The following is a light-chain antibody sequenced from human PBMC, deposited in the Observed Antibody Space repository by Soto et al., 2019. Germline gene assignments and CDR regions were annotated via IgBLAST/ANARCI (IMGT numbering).Light chain of an antibody. J-gene: IGLJ1*01. CDR3: SSYAGRNNYV. V-gene: IGLV2-8*01. CDR1: SSDVGGYDY. Sequence: QSVLTQPPSASGSSGQSVTISCTGTSSDVGGYDYVSWYQQHPGEAPKLLIYGVSKRPSGVPDRFSGSKSGNTASLTVSGLQAEDEADFYCSSYAGRNNYVFGTGTKVTVL. CDR2: GVS.